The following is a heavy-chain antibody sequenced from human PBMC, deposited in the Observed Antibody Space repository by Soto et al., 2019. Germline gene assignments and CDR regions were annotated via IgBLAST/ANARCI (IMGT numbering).Heavy chain of an antibody. Sequence: QVQLVESGGGVVQPGRSLRLSCAASGFTFSSYGMHWVRQAPGKGLEWVAVIWYDGSKKYYADSVRGRFTISRDNSKNTLYLPMNSLRAEDTAVYYCARGWGGSSAGFDYWGQGTLLTVSS. CDR2: IWYDGSKK. J-gene: IGHJ4*02. V-gene: IGHV3-33*01. CDR3: ARGWGGSSAGFDY. CDR1: GFTFSSYG. D-gene: IGHD3-16*01.